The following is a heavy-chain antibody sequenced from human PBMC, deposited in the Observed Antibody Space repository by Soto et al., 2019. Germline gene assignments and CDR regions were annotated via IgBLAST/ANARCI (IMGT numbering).Heavy chain of an antibody. V-gene: IGHV3-23*01. CDR1: GFTFSSCA. CDR3: ARGRGGTSYFFDH. J-gene: IGHJ4*02. D-gene: IGHD3-10*01. CDR2: IIDSGGST. Sequence: PGGSLRLSCAASGFTFSSCAMGWVRQAPGKGLEWVSDIIDSGGSTYYADSVKGRFTISRDNSKSMVYLQMNSLRPEDTAVYYCARGRGGTSYFFDHWGQGTLVTVSS.